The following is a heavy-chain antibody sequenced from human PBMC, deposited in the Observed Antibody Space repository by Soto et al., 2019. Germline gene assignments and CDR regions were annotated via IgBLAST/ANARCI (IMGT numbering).Heavy chain of an antibody. V-gene: IGHV1-18*04. J-gene: IGHJ4*02. CDR3: ARDGPGAVVRGVIGSDY. CDR2: ISAYNGNT. Sequence: QVQLEQSGAEVKKPGASVKVSCKASGYTFTSYGISWVRQAPGQGLEWMGWISAYNGNTNYAQKLQGRVTMTTDTSTSTAYMELRSLRSDDTAVYYCARDGPGAVVRGVIGSDYWGQGTLVTVSS. D-gene: IGHD3-10*01. CDR1: GYTFTSYG.